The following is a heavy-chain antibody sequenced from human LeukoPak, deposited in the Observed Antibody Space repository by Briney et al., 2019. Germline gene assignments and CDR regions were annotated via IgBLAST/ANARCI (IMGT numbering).Heavy chain of an antibody. D-gene: IGHD3-22*01. CDR3: ARSLLLGTSVDY. J-gene: IGHJ4*02. CDR1: GFTFNSCD. CDR2: ISGSSSTI. Sequence: GGSLRLSCAASGFTFNSCDMNWVRQAPGKGLEWVSYISGSSSTIYYADSVKGRFTISRDNAKNSLYLQMNSLRDEDTAVYYCARSLLLGTSVDYWGQGTLVTVSS. V-gene: IGHV3-48*02.